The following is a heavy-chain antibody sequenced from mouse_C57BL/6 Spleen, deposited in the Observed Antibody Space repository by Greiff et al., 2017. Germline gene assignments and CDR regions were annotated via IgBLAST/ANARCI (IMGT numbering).Heavy chain of an antibody. Sequence: EVQLQQSGPELVKPGASVKISCKASGYSFTGYYMNWVKQSPEKSLEWIGEINPSTGGTTYNQKFKAKATLTVDKSSSTAYMQLKSLTSDDSAVYYCARGSEAMDYWGQGTSVTVSS. V-gene: IGHV1-42*01. CDR3: ARGSEAMDY. D-gene: IGHD1-1*02. CDR2: INPSTGGT. CDR1: GYSFTGYY. J-gene: IGHJ4*01.